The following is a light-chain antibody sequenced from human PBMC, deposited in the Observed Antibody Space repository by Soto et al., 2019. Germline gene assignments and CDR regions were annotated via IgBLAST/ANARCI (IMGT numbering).Light chain of an antibody. CDR3: SSYTSSSTLYV. V-gene: IGLV2-14*01. J-gene: IGLJ1*01. CDR1: SSDVGDYNY. CDR2: DVS. Sequence: QPASVSGSPGQSITISCTGTSSDVGDYNYVSWYQQHPGKVPKLMIYDVSNRPSGVSNRFSGSKSGNTASLTISGLQAEDEADYYCSSYTSSSTLYVFGTGTKLTVL.